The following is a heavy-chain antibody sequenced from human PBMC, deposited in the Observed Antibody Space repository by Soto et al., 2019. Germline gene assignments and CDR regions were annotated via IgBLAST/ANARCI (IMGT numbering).Heavy chain of an antibody. Sequence: GESLKISCKTSGYSFTSYWIGWVRQMPGKGMEWMGNIYPYDSDTRYSPSFQGQVTISADTSITTAYLQWSGLRASDTAMYFCARHLVGSTRGTFDYRGQGTLVTVSS. CDR3: ARHLVGSTRGTFDY. J-gene: IGHJ4*01. CDR1: GYSFTSYW. CDR2: IYPYDSDT. V-gene: IGHV5-51*01. D-gene: IGHD2-2*01.